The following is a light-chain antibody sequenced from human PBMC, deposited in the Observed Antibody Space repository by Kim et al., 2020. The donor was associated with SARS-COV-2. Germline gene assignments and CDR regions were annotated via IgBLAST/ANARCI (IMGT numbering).Light chain of an antibody. J-gene: IGKJ4*01. V-gene: IGKV3-11*01. CDR1: QSVSTY. Sequence: WSPEERATLSCRASQSVSTYLAWYQQRSGQAPRVLIYDASNRATGIPARFSGSGSGTDFTLTISSLQPEDFAVYYCQQRSSWPLTFGGGTKVDIK. CDR2: DAS. CDR3: QQRSSWPLT.